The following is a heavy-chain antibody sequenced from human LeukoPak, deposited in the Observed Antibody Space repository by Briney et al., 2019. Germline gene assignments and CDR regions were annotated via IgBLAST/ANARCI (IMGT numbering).Heavy chain of an antibody. CDR3: ARGTLSDYDSSGYSIFFDY. J-gene: IGHJ4*02. CDR1: GGSFSGYY. V-gene: IGHV4-34*01. Sequence: SETLSLTCAVYGGSFSGYYWSWIRQPPGKGLEWIGEINHSGSTNYNPSLKSRVTISVDTSKNQFSLKLSSVTAADTAVYYCARGTLSDYDSSGYSIFFDYWGQGTLATVSS. CDR2: INHSGST. D-gene: IGHD3-22*01.